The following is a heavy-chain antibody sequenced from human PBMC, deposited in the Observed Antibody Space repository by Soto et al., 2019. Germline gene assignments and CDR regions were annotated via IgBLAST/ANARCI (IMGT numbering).Heavy chain of an antibody. J-gene: IGHJ4*02. D-gene: IGHD2-21*01. CDR2: INPSGGST. Sequence: ASVKVSCKASGYTFTSYYMHWVRQAPGQGLEWMGIINPSGGSTSYAQKFQGRVTMTRDTSTSTVYMELSSLRSEDTAVYYCASDSGSLFIAARGRVFDYWGQGTLVTVS. V-gene: IGHV1-46*01. CDR3: ASDSGSLFIAARGRVFDY. CDR1: GYTFTSYY.